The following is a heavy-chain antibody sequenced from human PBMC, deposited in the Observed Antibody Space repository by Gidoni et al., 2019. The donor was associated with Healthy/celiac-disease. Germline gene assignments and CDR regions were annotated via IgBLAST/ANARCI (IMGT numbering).Heavy chain of an antibody. V-gene: IGHV1-18*01. CDR1: GYTFTSYG. D-gene: IGHD3-9*01. J-gene: IGHJ4*02. CDR3: ASGLRYFDWLAFDY. CDR2: ISTYNGNT. Sequence: QVQLVQSGAEVKKPWASVTVSCKASGYTFTSYGISSVRQAPGQGLEWMGWISTYNGNTNYAQKLQCRVPIPTDTSTSTAYMELRSLRSDDTAVYYCASGLRYFDWLAFDYWGQGTLVTVSS.